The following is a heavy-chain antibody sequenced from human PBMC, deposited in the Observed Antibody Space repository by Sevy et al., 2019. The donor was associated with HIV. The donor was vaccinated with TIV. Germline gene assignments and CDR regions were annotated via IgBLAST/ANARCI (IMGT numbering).Heavy chain of an antibody. V-gene: IGHV3-30-3*01. Sequence: GGSLRLSCAASGFTFSSYAMHWVRQAPGKGLEWVAVISYDGSNKYYADSVKGRFTISRDNSKKMLYLQMNSLGAEDTAVYYCARSPGYYDFWSGYYTDYYYGMDVWGQGTTVTVSS. J-gene: IGHJ6*02. CDR2: ISYDGSNK. CDR3: ARSPGYYDFWSGYYTDYYYGMDV. D-gene: IGHD3-3*01. CDR1: GFTFSSYA.